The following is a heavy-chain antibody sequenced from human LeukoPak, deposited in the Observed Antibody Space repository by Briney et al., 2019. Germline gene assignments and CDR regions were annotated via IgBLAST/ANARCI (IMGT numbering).Heavy chain of an antibody. CDR2: IYWDDDK. CDR1: GFSLSTSGVG. CDR3: VHRTRYCSRTSCQSLFDP. Sequence: SGPTLVNPTQTLTLTCTFSGFSLSTSGVGVAWIRQPPGKALEWLALIYWDDDKRYSPSLKSRLTITKDTSKNQVVLTMTNMDPVDTATYYCVHRTRYCSRTSCQSLFDPWGQGTLVTVSS. J-gene: IGHJ5*02. V-gene: IGHV2-5*02. D-gene: IGHD2-2*01.